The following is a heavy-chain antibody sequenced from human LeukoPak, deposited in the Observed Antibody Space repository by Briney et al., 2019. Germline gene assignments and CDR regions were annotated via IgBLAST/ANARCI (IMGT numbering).Heavy chain of an antibody. CDR3: ARHGKAVDSGNWFDP. V-gene: IGHV4-59*08. J-gene: IGHJ5*02. D-gene: IGHD6-19*01. CDR2: IYYSGST. Sequence: SETLSLTCTVSGRSFSSYYWSWIRQPPGKGLEWIGYIYYSGSTNYNPSLKSRVTISVDTSKNQFALKLSSVTAADTAVYYCARHGKAVDSGNWFDPWGQGTLVTVSS. CDR1: GRSFSSYY.